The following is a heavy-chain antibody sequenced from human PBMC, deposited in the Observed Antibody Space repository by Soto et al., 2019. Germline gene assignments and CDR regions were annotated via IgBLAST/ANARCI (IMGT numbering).Heavy chain of an antibody. CDR2: TYYRSKWYN. CDR1: GDSVSSNSAA. Sequence: PSQTLSLTCAISGDSVSSNSAAWNWIRQSPSRGLEWLGRTYYRSKWYNDYAVSVKSRITINPDTSKNQFSLQLNSVTPEDTAVYYCARAVFSIFGVVPRRFDPWGQGTLVTVSS. D-gene: IGHD3-3*01. J-gene: IGHJ5*02. V-gene: IGHV6-1*01. CDR3: ARAVFSIFGVVPRRFDP.